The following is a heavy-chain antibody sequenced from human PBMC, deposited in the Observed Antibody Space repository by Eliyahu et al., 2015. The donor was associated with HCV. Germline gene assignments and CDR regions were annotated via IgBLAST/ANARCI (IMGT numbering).Heavy chain of an antibody. V-gene: IGHV3-30-3*01. CDR3: ARSRSTYYDFWSGLDGTKLMDV. Sequence: QVQLVESGGGVVQPGRSLRLSCAASGFXFSSYAXHWVRQAPGKGLEWVAVISYDGSNKYYADSVKGRFTISRDNSKNTLYLQMNSLRAEDTAVYYYARSRSTYYDFWSGLDGTKLMDVWGQGTTVTVSS. CDR2: ISYDGSNK. D-gene: IGHD3-3*01. J-gene: IGHJ6*02. CDR1: GFXFSSYA.